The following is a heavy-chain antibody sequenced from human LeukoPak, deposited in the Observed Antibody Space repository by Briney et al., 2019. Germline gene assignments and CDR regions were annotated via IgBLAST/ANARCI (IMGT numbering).Heavy chain of an antibody. CDR2: ISGSGGST. Sequence: GRSLRLSCAASGFTFSSYAMSWVRQAPGKGLEWVSAISGSGGSTYYADSVKGRFTISRDNSKNTLYLQMNSLRAEDTAVYYCARVWVYNGCVDYWGQGTLVTVSS. D-gene: IGHD3-10*01. J-gene: IGHJ4*02. CDR1: GFTFSSYA. CDR3: ARVWVYNGCVDY. V-gene: IGHV3-23*01.